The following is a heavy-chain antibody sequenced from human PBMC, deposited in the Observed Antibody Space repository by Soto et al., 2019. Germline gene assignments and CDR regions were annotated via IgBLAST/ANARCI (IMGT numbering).Heavy chain of an antibody. D-gene: IGHD2-15*01. J-gene: IGHJ5*02. CDR3: ARGYCSGGSCLHPNWFDP. V-gene: IGHV1-2*04. CDR1: GGTFTGYY. CDR2: INPNSGGT. Sequence: SVKVSCKASGGTFTGYYMHWVREAPGQGLEWMGWINPNSGGTNYAQKFQGWVTMTRDTSISTAYMELSRLRSDDTAVYYCARGYCSGGSCLHPNWFDPWGQGTLVTVSS.